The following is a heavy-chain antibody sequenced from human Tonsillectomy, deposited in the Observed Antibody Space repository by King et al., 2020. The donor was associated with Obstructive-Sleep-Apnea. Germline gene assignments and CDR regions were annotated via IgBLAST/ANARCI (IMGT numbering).Heavy chain of an antibody. CDR2: ISYDGSNK. J-gene: IGHJ6*02. CDR1: GFSFSSYA. D-gene: IGHD1-26*01. CDR3: ARRRVRGATYYYGMDV. Sequence: VQLVESGGGVVQPGRSLRLSCAVSGFSFSSYAMHWVRQAPGKGLEWVAVISYDGSNKHYADSVKGRFTISRDNSKNTLYLQVNSLRAEDTAVYYCARRRVRGATYYYGMDVWGQGTTVTVSS. V-gene: IGHV3-30-3*01.